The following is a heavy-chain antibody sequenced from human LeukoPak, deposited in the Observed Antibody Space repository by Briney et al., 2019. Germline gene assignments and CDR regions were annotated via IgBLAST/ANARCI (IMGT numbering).Heavy chain of an antibody. D-gene: IGHD2/OR15-2a*01. J-gene: IGHJ4*02. CDR1: GFTFSSYA. Sequence: GGSLRLSCAASGFTFSSYAMHWDRQAPGKGLEWVAVISYDGSNKYYADSVKGRFTISRDNSKNTLYLQMNSLRAEDTAVYYCARASMAAADYWGQGTLVTVSS. V-gene: IGHV3-30*04. CDR3: ARASMAAADY. CDR2: ISYDGSNK.